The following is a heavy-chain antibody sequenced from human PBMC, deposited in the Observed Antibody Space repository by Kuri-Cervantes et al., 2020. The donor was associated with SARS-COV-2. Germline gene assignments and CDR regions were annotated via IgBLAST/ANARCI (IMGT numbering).Heavy chain of an antibody. CDR3: TRYDFWSGYYLDY. V-gene: IGHV3-49*04. Sequence: GESLKISCTASGFTFGYYAMGWVRQAPGKGLEWVGFIRSKAYGGTIEYAASVKGRFTISRDDSKSIAYLQMNSLKTEDTAVYYCTRYDFWSGYYLDYWGQGTLVTVSS. D-gene: IGHD3-3*01. CDR2: IRSKAYGGTI. J-gene: IGHJ4*02. CDR1: GFTFGYYA.